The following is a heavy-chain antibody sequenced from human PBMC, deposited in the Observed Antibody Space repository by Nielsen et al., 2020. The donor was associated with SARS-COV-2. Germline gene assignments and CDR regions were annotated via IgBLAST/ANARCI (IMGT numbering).Heavy chain of an antibody. Sequence: GESLKISCEGSGYSFTNYWISWVRQMPGKGLEWMGRIDPSDSYTNYSPSFQGHVTISADKSFNTVYLQWSSLRASDAAKYYCGRHLSVVHKGLEIWGQGTMVTVSS. J-gene: IGHJ3*02. CDR3: GRHLSVVHKGLEI. CDR1: GYSFTNYW. D-gene: IGHD1-1*01. V-gene: IGHV5-10-1*01. CDR2: IDPSDSYT.